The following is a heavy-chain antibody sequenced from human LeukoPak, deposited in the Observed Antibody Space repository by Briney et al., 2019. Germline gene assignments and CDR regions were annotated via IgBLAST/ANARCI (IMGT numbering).Heavy chain of an antibody. Sequence: GEYLKISCKGSGYRFTTYWIGWVRQMPGKGLEWMGIINPADSDTRYSPSFQGQVTISVDKSISTAYLQWSSLKASDTAMYYCARPTRPDYGDYGWFDPWGQGTLVTVSS. V-gene: IGHV5-51*01. CDR1: GYRFTTYW. CDR3: ARPTRPDYGDYGWFDP. J-gene: IGHJ5*02. CDR2: INPADSDT. D-gene: IGHD4-17*01.